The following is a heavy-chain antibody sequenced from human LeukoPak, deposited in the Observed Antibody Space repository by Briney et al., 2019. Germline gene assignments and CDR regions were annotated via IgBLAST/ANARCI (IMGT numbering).Heavy chain of an antibody. J-gene: IGHJ4*02. Sequence: PSETLSLTCAVYGGSFSGYYWSWIRQPPGKGLEWIGEINHSGSTNYNPSLKSRVTISVDTSKNQFSLKLCSVTAADTAVYYCAGHLRWFDYWGQGTLVTVSS. D-gene: IGHD4-23*01. V-gene: IGHV4-34*01. CDR1: GGSFSGYY. CDR3: AGHLRWFDY. CDR2: INHSGST.